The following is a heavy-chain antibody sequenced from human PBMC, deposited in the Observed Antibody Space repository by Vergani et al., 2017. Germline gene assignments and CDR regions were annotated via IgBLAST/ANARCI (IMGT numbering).Heavy chain of an antibody. V-gene: IGHV3-23*04. CDR2: ISGSGGST. CDR1: GFTFSSYA. Sequence: EVQLVESGGGLVQPGGSLRLSCAASGFTFSSYAMHWFRQAPGKGLEWVSAISGSGGSTYYADSVKGRFTISRDNSKNTLYLQMNSLRAEDTAVYYCAKDFRIAVAGTHYWGQGTLVTVSS. J-gene: IGHJ4*02. D-gene: IGHD6-19*01. CDR3: AKDFRIAVAGTHY.